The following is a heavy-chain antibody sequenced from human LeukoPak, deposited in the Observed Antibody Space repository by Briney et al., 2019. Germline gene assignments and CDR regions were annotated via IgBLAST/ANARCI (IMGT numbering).Heavy chain of an antibody. V-gene: IGHV4-34*01. J-gene: IGHJ4*02. CDR3: ARGNYGGTFDY. CDR2: INHSGST. CDR1: GGSFSGYY. Sequence: SETLSLTCAVYGGSFSGYYCSWIRQPPGKGLEWIGEINHSGSTNYHPSLKSRVTISVDTSKNQFSLKLSSVTAADTAVYYCARGNYGGTFDYWGQGKLVTVSS. D-gene: IGHD4-23*01.